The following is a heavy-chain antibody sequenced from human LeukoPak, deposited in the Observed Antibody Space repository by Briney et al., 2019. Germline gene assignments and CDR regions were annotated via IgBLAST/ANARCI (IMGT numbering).Heavy chain of an antibody. CDR3: ARANYYYDSSGYPTRPDAFDI. Sequence: PGGSLRLSCAASGFTVSSNYMSWVRQAPGKGLEWVSVIYSGGSTYYADSVKGRFTISRDNSKNTLYLQMNSLRAEDTAVYYCARANYYYDSSGYPTRPDAFDIWGQGTMVTVSS. D-gene: IGHD3-22*01. V-gene: IGHV3-53*01. CDR1: GFTVSSNY. CDR2: IYSGGST. J-gene: IGHJ3*02.